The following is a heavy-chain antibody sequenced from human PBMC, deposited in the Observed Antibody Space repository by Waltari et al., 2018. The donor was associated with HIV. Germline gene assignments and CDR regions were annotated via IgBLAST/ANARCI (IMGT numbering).Heavy chain of an antibody. V-gene: IGHV3-74*01. J-gene: IGHJ6*02. CDR3: ARAAPSSWYWARHYYGMDV. CDR2: INSDGSST. D-gene: IGHD6-13*01. CDR1: GFTFRSYW. Sequence: EVQLVESGGGLVQPGGSLRLSCAASGFTFRSYWMPWVRQAPGKGLVWVSRINSDGSSTSYADSVKGRFTISRDNAKNTLYLQMNSLRAEDTAVYYCARAAPSSWYWARHYYGMDVWGQGTTVTVSS.